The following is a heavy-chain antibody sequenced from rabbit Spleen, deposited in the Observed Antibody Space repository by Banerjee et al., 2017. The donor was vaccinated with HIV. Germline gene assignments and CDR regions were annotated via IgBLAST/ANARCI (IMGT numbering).Heavy chain of an antibody. Sequence: LEESGGGLVKPGGTLTLTCTVSGFSFSSNWICWVRQVPGKGLEWIACIDTNDGDTDYANWPKGRFTISKTSSTTVTLQMTSLTVADTATYFCARDTGSSFSSYGMDLWGPGTLVTVS. CDR2: IDTNDGDT. V-gene: IGHV1S45*01. CDR3: ARDTGSSFSSYGMDL. J-gene: IGHJ6*01. CDR1: GFSFSSNW. D-gene: IGHD8-1*01.